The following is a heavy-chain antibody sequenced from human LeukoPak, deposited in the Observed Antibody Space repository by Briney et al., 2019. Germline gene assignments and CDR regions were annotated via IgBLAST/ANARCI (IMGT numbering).Heavy chain of an antibody. CDR1: GFTFSSYA. J-gene: IGHJ4*02. V-gene: IGHV3-23*01. CDR2: ISGSGGST. Sequence: PGGFLRLSCAASGFTFSSYAMSWVRQAPGKGLEWVSAISGSGGSTYYADSVKGRFTISRDNSKNTLYLQMNSLRAEDTAVYYCAKGPYCSSTSCYTIGSFDYWGQGTLVTVSS. D-gene: IGHD2-2*02. CDR3: AKGPYCSSTSCYTIGSFDY.